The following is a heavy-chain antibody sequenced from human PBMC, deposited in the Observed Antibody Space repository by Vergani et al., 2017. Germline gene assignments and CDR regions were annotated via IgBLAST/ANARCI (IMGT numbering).Heavy chain of an antibody. Sequence: EVQLVESGGGLVQPGGSLRLSCAASGFTFSSYWMSWVRQAPGKGLEWVANIKQDGSEKYYVDSVKGRCTISRDNAKNSLYLQMNSLRAEDTAVYYCARWGDGYTQTIDYWGQGTLVTVSS. D-gene: IGHD5-24*01. J-gene: IGHJ4*02. V-gene: IGHV3-7*04. CDR3: ARWGDGYTQTIDY. CDR2: IKQDGSEK. CDR1: GFTFSSYW.